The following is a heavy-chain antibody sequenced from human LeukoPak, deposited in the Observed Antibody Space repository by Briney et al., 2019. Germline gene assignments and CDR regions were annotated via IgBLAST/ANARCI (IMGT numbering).Heavy chain of an antibody. Sequence: SETLSLTCAVYGGSFSGYYWSWIRQPPGKGLEWIGEINHSGSTNYNPSLKSRVTISVDTSKNQFSLKLTSVTAADTAVYYCARGTLSLRRLNAFDVWGQGTMVTVSS. D-gene: IGHD2-21*02. J-gene: IGHJ3*01. CDR1: GGSFSGYY. CDR3: ARGTLSLRRLNAFDV. V-gene: IGHV4-34*01. CDR2: INHSGST.